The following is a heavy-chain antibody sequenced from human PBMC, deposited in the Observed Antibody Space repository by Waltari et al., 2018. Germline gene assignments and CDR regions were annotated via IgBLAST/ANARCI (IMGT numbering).Heavy chain of an antibody. V-gene: IGHV3-30-3*01. D-gene: IGHD6-13*01. CDR2: RSYDGSNK. J-gene: IGHJ4*02. Sequence: QVQLVESGGGVVQPGRSLRLSCAASGFTFSSYAMHWVRQAPGKGLEWVAVRSYDGSNKYYADSVKGRFTISRDNSKNTLYLQMNSLRAEDTAVYYCAREVIAAAVGFDYWGQGTLVTVSS. CDR3: AREVIAAAVGFDY. CDR1: GFTFSSYA.